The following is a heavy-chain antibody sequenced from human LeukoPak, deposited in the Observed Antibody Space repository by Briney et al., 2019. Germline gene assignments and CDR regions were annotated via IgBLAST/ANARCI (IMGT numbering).Heavy chain of an antibody. CDR3: ARGDDSSGWRGAAFDI. Sequence: GGSLRLSCSASGFAFSSFGMHWVRQARDKGLEWVAYISYDGSRKYYADSVKGRYTISRDNAKNSQYLQMNTERAEDTALYYCARGDDSSGWRGAAFDIWGQGTMVTVSS. CDR2: ISYDGSRK. J-gene: IGHJ3*02. V-gene: IGHV3-30*03. CDR1: GFAFSSFG. D-gene: IGHD6-19*01.